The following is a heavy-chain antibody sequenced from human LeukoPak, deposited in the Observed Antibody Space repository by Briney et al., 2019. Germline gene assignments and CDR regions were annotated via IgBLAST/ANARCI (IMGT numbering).Heavy chain of an antibody. CDR1: GFTFSSYA. CDR2: ISGSGGST. Sequence: GGSLRLSCAASGFTFSSYAMHWVRQAPGKGLEWVSAISGSGGSTYYADSVKGRFTISRDNSKNTLYLQMNSLRAEDTAVYYCAKGRVLWFGEFESWGQGTLVTVSS. D-gene: IGHD3-10*01. V-gene: IGHV3-23*01. J-gene: IGHJ5*01. CDR3: AKGRVLWFGEFES.